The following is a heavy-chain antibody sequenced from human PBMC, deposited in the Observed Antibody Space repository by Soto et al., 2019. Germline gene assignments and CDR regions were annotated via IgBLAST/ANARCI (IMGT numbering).Heavy chain of an antibody. J-gene: IGHJ4*02. CDR3: ATTYYYDSSGQRFDY. CDR2: IYHSGST. Sequence: QVQLQESGPGLVKPSGTLSLTCAVSGGSISSSNWWSWVRQPPGKGLEWIGEIYHSGSTNYNPSLKSRVTISVDKSKNQFSLKLSSVTAADTAVYYCATTYYYDSSGQRFDYWGQGTLVTVSS. V-gene: IGHV4-4*02. D-gene: IGHD3-22*01. CDR1: GGSISSSNW.